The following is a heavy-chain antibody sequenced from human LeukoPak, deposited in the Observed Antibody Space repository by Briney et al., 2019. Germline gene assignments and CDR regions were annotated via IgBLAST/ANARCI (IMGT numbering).Heavy chain of an antibody. V-gene: IGHV4-59*01. Sequence: AETLTLTCTVSGASISSYYVSWIRQPPGKGLEWIGYTYYNGNTNYNPSLKSRVTISVDTSKNQFSLKLSSVTAADTAVYYCATTGRLLNWYFDLWGRGTLVTVSS. CDR2: TYYNGNT. CDR3: ATTGRLLNWYFDL. D-gene: IGHD3-10*01. CDR1: GASISSYY. J-gene: IGHJ2*01.